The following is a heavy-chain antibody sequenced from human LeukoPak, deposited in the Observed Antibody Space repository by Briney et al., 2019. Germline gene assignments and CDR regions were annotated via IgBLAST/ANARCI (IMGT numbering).Heavy chain of an antibody. D-gene: IGHD2-2*01. CDR1: GYTFTGYY. Sequence: ASVTVSCKASGYTFTGYYMHWVRQAPGQGLEWMGWINPNSGGTNYAQKFQGRVTMTRDTSISTAYMELSRLGSDDTAVYYCARGGVVPAADLGYWGQGTLVTVSS. CDR2: INPNSGGT. CDR3: ARGGVVPAADLGY. J-gene: IGHJ4*02. V-gene: IGHV1-2*02.